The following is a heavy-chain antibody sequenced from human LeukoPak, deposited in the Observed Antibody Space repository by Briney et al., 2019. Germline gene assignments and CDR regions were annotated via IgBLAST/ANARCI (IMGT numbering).Heavy chain of an antibody. CDR3: ARGRRIAVAGTTFDY. V-gene: IGHV4-39*01. J-gene: IGHJ4*02. D-gene: IGHD6-19*01. Sequence: SETLSLTCIVSGGSISTSAYYWGWIRQPPGEGLQWIGSIYYSGNTYYNSSLKSRVTISVDTSKNQFSLKLSSVTAADTAVYYCARGRRIAVAGTTFDYWGQGTLVTVSS. CDR1: GGSISTSAYY. CDR2: IYYSGNT.